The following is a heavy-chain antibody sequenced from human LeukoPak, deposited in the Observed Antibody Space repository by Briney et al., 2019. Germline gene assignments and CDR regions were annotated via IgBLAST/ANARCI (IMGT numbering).Heavy chain of an antibody. CDR3: AKDLRELPQGDY. J-gene: IGHJ4*02. Sequence: GGSLRLSCAASGFTFSSYAMSWVRQAPGKGLEWVSAISRSGGSTYYADSVKGRFTISRDNSKNTLYLQMNSLRAEDTAVYYCAKDLRELPQGDYWGQGTLVTVSS. V-gene: IGHV3-23*01. CDR1: GFTFSSYA. D-gene: IGHD1-26*01. CDR2: ISRSGGST.